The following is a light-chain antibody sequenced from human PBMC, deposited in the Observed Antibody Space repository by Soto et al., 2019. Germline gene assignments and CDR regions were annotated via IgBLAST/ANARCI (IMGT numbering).Light chain of an antibody. Sequence: EVVLTQSPGTLSLSPGERVTLSCRASQSVSSSYLAWYQQKPGQAPRLLIYDASNRATGIAPRFRGSGSGTDFTLTISSLEPEDFAVYFCQQRSSWPLTFGGGTKVDIK. V-gene: IGKV3D-20*02. CDR1: QSVSSSY. J-gene: IGKJ4*02. CDR2: DAS. CDR3: QQRSSWPLT.